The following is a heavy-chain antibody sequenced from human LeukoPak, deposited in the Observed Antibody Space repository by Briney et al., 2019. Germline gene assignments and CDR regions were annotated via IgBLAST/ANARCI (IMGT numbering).Heavy chain of an antibody. CDR2: INPNSGGT. CDR3: ARVWVRGKGTSPAY. D-gene: IGHD3-16*01. CDR1: GYTFTGYY. J-gene: IGHJ4*02. V-gene: IGHV1-2*06. Sequence: GASVKVSCKASGYTFTGYYMHWVRQAPGQGLEWMGRINPNSGGTNYAQKFQGRVTMTRDTSISTAYMELSRLRSDDTAVYYCARVWVRGKGTSPAYWGQGTLVTVSS.